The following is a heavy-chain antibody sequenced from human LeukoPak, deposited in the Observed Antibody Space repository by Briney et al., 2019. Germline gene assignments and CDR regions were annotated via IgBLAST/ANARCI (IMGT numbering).Heavy chain of an antibody. CDR2: ISAYNTNT. CDR3: ARERAPYYYDSSGYY. CDR1: GGTFSSYA. V-gene: IGHV1-18*01. J-gene: IGHJ4*02. D-gene: IGHD3-22*01. Sequence: ASVKVSCKASGGTFSSYAISWVRQAPGQGLEWMAWISAYNTNTNYAQKFQGRVSMTTDTSTSTAYMELRSLRSDDTAVYYCARERAPYYYDSSGYYWGQGTLVTVSS.